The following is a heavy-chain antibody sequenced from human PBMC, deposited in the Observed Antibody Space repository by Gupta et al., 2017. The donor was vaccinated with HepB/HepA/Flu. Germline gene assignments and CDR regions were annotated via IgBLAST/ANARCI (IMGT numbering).Heavy chain of an antibody. V-gene: IGHV3-21*06. Sequence: DSMKGRVTISRDNAKNSLYLQMNSLRAEDTAVYYCARDPVGANKEWAFYYYYYMDVWGKGTTVTVSS. CDR3: ARDPVGANKEWAFYYYYYMDV. D-gene: IGHD1-26*01. J-gene: IGHJ6*03.